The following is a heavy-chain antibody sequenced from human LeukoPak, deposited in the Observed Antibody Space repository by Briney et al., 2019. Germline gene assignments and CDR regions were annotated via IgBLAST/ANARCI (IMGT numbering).Heavy chain of an antibody. Sequence: GGPLRLSCAASGFTFSGHWMSWVRQAPGEGVEWVANINQGGSYKYYVDSVKGRFTISRDNANNLLYLQMNSLRGEDTAVYYCTRDRSRAEDDWGQGTLVTVSS. V-gene: IGHV3-7*01. CDR1: GFTFSGHW. D-gene: IGHD1-14*01. J-gene: IGHJ4*02. CDR2: INQGGSYK. CDR3: TRDRSRAEDD.